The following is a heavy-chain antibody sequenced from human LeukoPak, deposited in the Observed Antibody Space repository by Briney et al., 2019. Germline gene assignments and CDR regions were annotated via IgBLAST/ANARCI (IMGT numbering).Heavy chain of an antibody. V-gene: IGHV4-31*03. D-gene: IGHD4-11*01. CDR3: ARFDHRNPRFDY. CDR1: NASITSAGYF. J-gene: IGHJ4*02. Sequence: SQTLSLTCSVSNASITSAGYFWSWIPQHPGKGLEWIGWINYIDNSGSTYDNPSLKSRVSMSLDTSKNESSLKLTSMTAEDTAVYFCARFDHRNPRFDYWGQGTLVTVSS. CDR2: IDNSGST.